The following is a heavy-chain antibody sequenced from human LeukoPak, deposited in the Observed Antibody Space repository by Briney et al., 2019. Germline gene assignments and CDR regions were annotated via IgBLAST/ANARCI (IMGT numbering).Heavy chain of an antibody. CDR2: ISSSGSTI. Sequence: GGSLRLSCAASGFTFSDYYMSWIRQAPGKGLEWVSYISSSGSTIYYADSVKGRFTISRDNAKNSLYLQMNSLRAEGTAVYYCARGEYDFWSGYYGDAFDIRGQGTMVTVSS. CDR3: ARGEYDFWSGYYGDAFDI. CDR1: GFTFSDYY. D-gene: IGHD3-3*01. V-gene: IGHV3-11*04. J-gene: IGHJ3*02.